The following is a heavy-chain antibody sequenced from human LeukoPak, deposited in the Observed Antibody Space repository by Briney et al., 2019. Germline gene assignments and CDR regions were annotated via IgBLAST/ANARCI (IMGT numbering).Heavy chain of an antibody. CDR3: ARGDFNDYGDYVDAFDI. CDR2: IKQDGSEK. J-gene: IGHJ3*02. CDR1: GFTFSSYG. V-gene: IGHV3-7*01. D-gene: IGHD4-17*01. Sequence: PGGSLRLSCAASGFTFSSYGMHWVRQAPGKGLEWVANIKQDGSEKYYVDSVKGRFTISRDNAKNSLYLQMNSLGAEDTAVYYCARGDFNDYGDYVDAFDIWGQGTMVTVSS.